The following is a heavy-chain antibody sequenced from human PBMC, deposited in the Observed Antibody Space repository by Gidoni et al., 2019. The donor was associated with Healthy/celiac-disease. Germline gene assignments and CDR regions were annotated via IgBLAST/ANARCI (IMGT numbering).Heavy chain of an antibody. CDR1: GFTFSSYG. D-gene: IGHD1-1*01. J-gene: IGHJ4*02. CDR3: ARDFLEQLHRLDY. V-gene: IGHV3-33*01. CDR2: IWYDGSNK. Sequence: QVQLVESGGGVVQPGRSLRLSCAASGFTFSSYGRHWVRQAPGKGLEWVAVIWYDGSNKYYADSVKGRFTISRDNSKNTLYLQMNSLRAENTAVYYCARDFLEQLHRLDYWGQGTLVTVSS.